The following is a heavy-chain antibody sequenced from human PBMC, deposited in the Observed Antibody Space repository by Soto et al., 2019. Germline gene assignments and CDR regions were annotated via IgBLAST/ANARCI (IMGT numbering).Heavy chain of an antibody. D-gene: IGHD3-10*01. V-gene: IGHV3-15*01. CDR2: IKTTSDGGTI. CDR1: GFTFSTAW. Sequence: EVQLVESGGGLVKPGESLRLSCAASGFTFSTAWTTWVRQAPGRGLEWVARIKTTSDGGTIHYAAPVKGRFTISRDDSKDTLFLQMNSLKIEDTALYYCIRDPYGSTWGQGTLVTVSS. J-gene: IGHJ5*02. CDR3: IRDPYGST.